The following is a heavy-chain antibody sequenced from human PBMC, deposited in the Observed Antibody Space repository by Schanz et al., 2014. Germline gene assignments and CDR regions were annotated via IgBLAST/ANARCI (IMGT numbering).Heavy chain of an antibody. J-gene: IGHJ4*02. CDR1: GFTVSAYS. Sequence: EVQVVESGGGLVRPGGSLRLSCSGFTVSAYSANWVRQAPGKGLEWVSYISRSSSTIYYTDSVKGRFTISRDNAKNSVFLQMNGLRDEDTAVYYCATETYSSSWCFDYWGQGTLVTVSS. D-gene: IGHD6-13*01. V-gene: IGHV3-48*02. CDR3: ATETYSSSWCFDY. CDR2: ISRSSSTI.